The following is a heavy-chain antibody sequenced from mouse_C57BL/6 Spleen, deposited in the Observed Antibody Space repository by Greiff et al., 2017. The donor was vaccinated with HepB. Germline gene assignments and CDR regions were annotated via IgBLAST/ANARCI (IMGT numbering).Heavy chain of an antibody. Sequence: DVQLQESGAELVRPGASVKLSCTASGFNIKDYYMHWVKQRPEQGLEWIGRIDPEDGDTEYAPKFQGKATMTADTSSNTAYLQLSSLTSEDTAVYYCTLRAIYYYGSSTDYWGQGTTLTVSS. CDR2: IDPEDGDT. D-gene: IGHD1-1*01. V-gene: IGHV14-1*01. CDR1: GFNIKDYY. J-gene: IGHJ2*01. CDR3: TLRAIYYYGSSTDY.